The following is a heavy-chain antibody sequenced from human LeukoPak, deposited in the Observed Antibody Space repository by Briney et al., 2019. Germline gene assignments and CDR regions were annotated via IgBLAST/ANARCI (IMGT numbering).Heavy chain of an antibody. CDR1: GYTFTGYY. CDR2: INPNSGGT. CDR3: ARDWGLYFDWLFGKFDP. V-gene: IGHV1-2*06. D-gene: IGHD3-9*01. J-gene: IGHJ5*02. Sequence: ASVTVSCTASGYTFTGYYMHWVRQAPGQGLEWMGRINPNSGGTNYAQKFQGRVTMTRNTSISTAYMELSRLRSDDTAVYYCARDWGLYFDWLFGKFDPWGQGTLVTVSS.